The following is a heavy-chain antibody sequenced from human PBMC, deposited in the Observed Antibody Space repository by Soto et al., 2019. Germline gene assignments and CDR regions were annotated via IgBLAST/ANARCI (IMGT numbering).Heavy chain of an antibody. CDR1: GFTFSSYG. CDR2: ISYDGSNK. D-gene: IGHD5-12*01. V-gene: IGHV3-30*18. Sequence: GGSLRLSCAASGFTFSSYGMHWVRQAPGKGLEWVAVISYDGSNKYYADSVKGRFTISRDNSKNTLYLQMNSLRAEDTAVYYCAKNLFSGYEEYRDYYYYYMDVWGKGTTVTVSS. CDR3: AKNLFSGYEEYRDYYYYYMDV. J-gene: IGHJ6*03.